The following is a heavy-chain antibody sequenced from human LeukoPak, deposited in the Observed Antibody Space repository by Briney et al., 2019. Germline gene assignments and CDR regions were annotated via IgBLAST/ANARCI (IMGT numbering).Heavy chain of an antibody. CDR1: GGTFSSNS. J-gene: IGHJ4*02. Sequence: ASVKVSCKASGGTFSSNSINWVRQAPGHGLEWMGWIIPIFHTANYAQNFQGRVAITADESTSTAYMELSSLRSEDTAVYYCARGASGYSSGYDYWGQGTLVTVSS. V-gene: IGHV1-69*13. CDR2: IIPIFHTA. CDR3: ARGASGYSSGYDY. D-gene: IGHD6-19*01.